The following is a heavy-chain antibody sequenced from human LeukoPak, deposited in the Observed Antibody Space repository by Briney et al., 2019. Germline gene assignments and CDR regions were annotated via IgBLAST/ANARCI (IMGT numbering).Heavy chain of an antibody. CDR1: GFAFNNYG. V-gene: IGHV3-33*01. D-gene: IGHD4-11*01. J-gene: IGHJ4*02. CDR2: MWSEDNSQ. CDR3: ARDLRRTTFDY. Sequence: GGSLRLSCAASGFAFNNYGMHWVRQAPGKGLEWVGVMWSEDNSQHYADSVKGRFTISKDSSKNTLYLQMNSLRAEGTAVYYCARDLRRTTFDYWGQGTLVTVSS.